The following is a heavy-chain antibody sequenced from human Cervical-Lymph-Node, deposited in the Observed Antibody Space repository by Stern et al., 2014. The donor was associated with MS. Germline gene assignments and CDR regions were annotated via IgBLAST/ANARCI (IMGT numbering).Heavy chain of an antibody. CDR2: ITSDGSIP. CDR1: GFTFSSYW. CDR3: ARGHCTGGVCYRGAFDY. Sequence: EVQLVESGGGLVQPGGSLRLSCAASGFTFSSYWMHWVRQAPGKGLVWVSRITSDGSIPSYADSVKGRFTISRDNAKNTLYLQMNSLRAEDTAVYYCARGHCTGGVCYRGAFDYWGQGTLVTVSS. D-gene: IGHD2-8*02. V-gene: IGHV3-74*02. J-gene: IGHJ4*02.